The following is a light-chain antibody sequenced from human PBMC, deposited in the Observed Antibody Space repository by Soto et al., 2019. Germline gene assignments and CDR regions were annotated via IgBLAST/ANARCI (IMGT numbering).Light chain of an antibody. V-gene: IGKV3-15*01. J-gene: IGKJ4*01. Sequence: EIVMTQSPATLSVSPGERATLSSRASQSVSSNLAWYQQKAGQTPRLLIYDASSRATGIPARFSGSGSGTDFTLTISSLQSEDFAVYYCQQYNNWPLTFGGGTNVEIK. CDR2: DAS. CDR3: QQYNNWPLT. CDR1: QSVSSN.